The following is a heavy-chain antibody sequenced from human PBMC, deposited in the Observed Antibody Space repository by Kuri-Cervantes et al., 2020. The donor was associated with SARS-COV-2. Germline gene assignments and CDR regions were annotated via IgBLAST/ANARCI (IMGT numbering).Heavy chain of an antibody. CDR2: IKSKTDGGTT. CDR1: GFTFSSYS. Sequence: GGSLRLSCAASGFTFSSYSMNWVRQAPGKGLEWVGRIKSKTDGGTTDYAAPVKGRFTISRDDSKNTLYLQMNSLKTEDTAVYYCTTDRWNIVVVPAAIRYYYYGMDVWGQGTTVTVSS. D-gene: IGHD2-2*01. CDR3: TTDRWNIVVVPAAIRYYYYGMDV. J-gene: IGHJ6*02. V-gene: IGHV3-15*01.